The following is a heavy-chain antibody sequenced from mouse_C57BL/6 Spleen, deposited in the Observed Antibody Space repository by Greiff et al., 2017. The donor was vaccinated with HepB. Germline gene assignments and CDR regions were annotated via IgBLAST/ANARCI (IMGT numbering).Heavy chain of an antibody. V-gene: IGHV14-4*01. CDR2: IDPENGDT. J-gene: IGHJ3*01. Sequence: EVQRVESGAELVRPGASVKLSCTASGFNIKDDYMHWVKQRPEQGLEWIGWIDPENGDTEYASKFQGKATITADTSSNTAYLQLSSLTSEDTAVYYCTTPAFAYWGQGTLVTVSA. CDR1: GFNIKDDY. CDR3: TTPAFAY.